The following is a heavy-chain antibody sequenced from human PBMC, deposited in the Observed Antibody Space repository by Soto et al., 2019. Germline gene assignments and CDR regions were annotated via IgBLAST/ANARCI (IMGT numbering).Heavy chain of an antibody. J-gene: IGHJ4*02. D-gene: IGHD6-19*01. CDR1: GFTFSSYA. V-gene: IGHV3-30-3*01. Sequence: QVQLVESGGGVVQPGRSLRLSCAASGFTFSSYAMHWVRQAPGKGLEWVAVISYDGSNKYYADSVKGRFTISRDNSKNTLYLQMNSLRAEDTAVYYCARDCIPIAVAGTYDYWGQGTLVTVSS. CDR3: ARDCIPIAVAGTYDY. CDR2: ISYDGSNK.